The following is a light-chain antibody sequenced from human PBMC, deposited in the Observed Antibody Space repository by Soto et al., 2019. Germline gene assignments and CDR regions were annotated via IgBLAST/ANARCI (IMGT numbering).Light chain of an antibody. CDR2: DVT. CDR1: SSYVGGYNF. J-gene: IGLJ1*01. Sequence: QSVLTHPASVSGSPGQAITISCTGTSSYVGGYNFVSWYQHHPGKAPKLIIYDVTNRPSGISSRFSGSKSGNTASLTISGLLAEDEADYECTSYTSSTTYVFGNGTKVTLL. V-gene: IGLV2-14*03. CDR3: TSYTSSTTYV.